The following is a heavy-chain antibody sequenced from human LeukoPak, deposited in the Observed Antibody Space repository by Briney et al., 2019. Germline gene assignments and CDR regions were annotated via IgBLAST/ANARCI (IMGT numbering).Heavy chain of an antibody. V-gene: IGHV3-23*01. CDR2: LSGSGSST. Sequence: PGGSLRLSCAASGFAFSTYAMSWVRQAPGKGLEWVSALSGSGSSTYYADSVKGRFTISRDNSRNTLYLQMSSLRADDTALCFCAKDRSYGLDVWGQGTTVTVPS. CDR1: GFAFSTYA. CDR3: AKDRSYGLDV. J-gene: IGHJ6*02.